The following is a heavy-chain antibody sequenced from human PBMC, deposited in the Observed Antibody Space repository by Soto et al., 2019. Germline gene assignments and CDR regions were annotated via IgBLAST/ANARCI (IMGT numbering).Heavy chain of an antibody. V-gene: IGHV4-39*01. J-gene: IGHJ6*02. CDR3: ARQVSGWYENYYYYGMEV. D-gene: IGHD6-19*01. Sequence: PSETLSLTCTVSGGSISSGAYYWSWVRQHPGKGLEWIGSIYYSGSTYYNPSLKSRVTISVDTSKNQFSLKLSSVTAADTAVYYCARQVSGWYENYYYYGMEVWGQGTTVTVSS. CDR2: IYYSGST. CDR1: GGSISSGAYY.